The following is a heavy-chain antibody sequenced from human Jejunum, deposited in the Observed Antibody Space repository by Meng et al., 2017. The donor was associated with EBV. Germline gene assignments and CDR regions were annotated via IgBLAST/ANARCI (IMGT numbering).Heavy chain of an antibody. CDR3: ARVAFSYTTRSLDS. Sequence: QVQLPQWGGGLLKPSETLSLTCAVYRGSFSGYYWSWIRQHPGKGLEWIGEINHSGSTNYNPSLRSRVTISVETSKNQFSLRLNSVTAADTAVYYCARVAFSYTTRSLDSWGQGTLVTVSS. CDR1: RGSFSGYY. J-gene: IGHJ4*02. D-gene: IGHD3-16*02. V-gene: IGHV4-34*02. CDR2: INHSGST.